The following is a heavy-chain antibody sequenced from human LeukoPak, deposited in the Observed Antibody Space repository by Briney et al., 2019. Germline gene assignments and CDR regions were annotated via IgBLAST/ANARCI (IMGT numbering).Heavy chain of an antibody. Sequence: SGGSLRLSCAASGFTFDDYAMHWVRQAPGKGLEWVSGISWNSGSIGYADSVKGRFTISRGNAKNSLYLQMNSLRAEDTALYYCAKDQLEYSSSWYSYYYYYYMDVWGKGTTVTVSS. J-gene: IGHJ6*03. V-gene: IGHV3-9*01. CDR1: GFTFDDYA. CDR2: ISWNSGSI. D-gene: IGHD6-13*01. CDR3: AKDQLEYSSSWYSYYYYYYMDV.